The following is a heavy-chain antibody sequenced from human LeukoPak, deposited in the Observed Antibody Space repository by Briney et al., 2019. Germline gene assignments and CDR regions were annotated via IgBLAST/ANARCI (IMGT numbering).Heavy chain of an antibody. CDR2: INPSGGST. J-gene: IGHJ5*02. CDR1: GYTFTSYY. CDR3: ARDSKDIVVVVAATGGFDP. V-gene: IGHV1-46*01. D-gene: IGHD2-15*01. Sequence: ASVKVSCKASGYTFTSYYMHWVRQAPGQGLEWMGIINPSGGSTSYAQKFQGRVTMTRDMFTSTVYMELSSLRSEDTAVYYCARDSKDIVVVVAATGGFDPWGQGTLVTVSS.